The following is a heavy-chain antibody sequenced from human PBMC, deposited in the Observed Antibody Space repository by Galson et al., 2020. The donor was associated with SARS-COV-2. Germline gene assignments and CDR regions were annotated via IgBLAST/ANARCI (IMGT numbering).Heavy chain of an antibody. CDR1: GGSFSGYY. CDR3: AKRNELGWFGKLLLSNYSYGMDV. CDR2: INHSGSS. Sequence: SETLSLTCAVYGGSFSGYYWTWIRQPPGKGLEWIGEINHSGSSNYNPSLKSRVTMSVDTSKNQFSLKLSSVTAADTGVYYCAKRNELGWFGKLLLSNYSYGMDVWGQGTTVTVSS. V-gene: IGHV4-34*01. J-gene: IGHJ6*02. D-gene: IGHD3-10*01.